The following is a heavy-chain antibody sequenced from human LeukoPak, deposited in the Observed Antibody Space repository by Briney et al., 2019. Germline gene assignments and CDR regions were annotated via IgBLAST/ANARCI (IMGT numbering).Heavy chain of an antibody. Sequence: PSETLSLTCTVSGDSIDSYYWSWIRQPPGKGLEWNGYVYHSGSTNYNPSLKSRVTISVDTSKKQFSLRLSSVTAADTAVYYCARHTYNSGWYYFDYWGQGTLVTVSS. CDR1: GDSIDSYY. J-gene: IGHJ4*02. CDR2: VYHSGST. CDR3: ARHTYNSGWYYFDY. D-gene: IGHD6-19*01. V-gene: IGHV4-59*08.